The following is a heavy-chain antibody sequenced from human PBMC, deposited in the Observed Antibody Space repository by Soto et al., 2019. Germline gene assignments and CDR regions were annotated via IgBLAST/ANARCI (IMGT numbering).Heavy chain of an antibody. D-gene: IGHD4-4*01. Sequence: EVQLVESGGGLVKPGGSLRLSCAASGFTFSNAWMNWVRQAPGKGLEWVGRTKSKTDGGTTDYAAPVKGRFTISRDDLKNTLYLQMNSLKTEDTAVYYCTTAVTTVTWPWLYYYYGMDVWGQGTTVTVSS. CDR3: TTAVTTVTWPWLYYYYGMDV. CDR2: TKSKTDGGTT. J-gene: IGHJ6*02. V-gene: IGHV3-15*07. CDR1: GFTFSNAW.